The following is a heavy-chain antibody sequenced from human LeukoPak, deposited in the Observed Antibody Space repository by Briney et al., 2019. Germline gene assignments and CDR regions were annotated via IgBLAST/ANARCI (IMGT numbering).Heavy chain of an antibody. CDR1: GFAFADYA. Sequence: GRSLRLSCAASGFAFADYAMHWVRQAPGKGLEWVSSISWNSGSIGYADSVKGRFTISRDNAKNSLYLQMSNLRAEDTAVYFCARGGGLDVWGQGATVTVSS. CDR3: ARGGGLDV. V-gene: IGHV3-9*01. J-gene: IGHJ6*02. D-gene: IGHD3-16*01. CDR2: ISWNSGSI.